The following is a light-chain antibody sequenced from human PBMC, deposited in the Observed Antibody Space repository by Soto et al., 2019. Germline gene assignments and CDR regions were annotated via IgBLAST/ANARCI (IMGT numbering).Light chain of an antibody. Sequence: EIVMTQSPANLSVSPGERATLSCRASQSVRGNLAWYQQKPGQSPRLLIYGASSRATGIPARFSGSGSGTEFTLTISSLQSEDFAVYYCHQYNSWPFITFGQGTRLEIK. CDR3: HQYNSWPFIT. J-gene: IGKJ5*01. V-gene: IGKV3-15*01. CDR2: GAS. CDR1: QSVRGN.